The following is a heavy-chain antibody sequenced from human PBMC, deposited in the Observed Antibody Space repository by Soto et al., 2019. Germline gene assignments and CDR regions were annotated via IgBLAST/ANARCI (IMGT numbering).Heavy chain of an antibody. CDR1: GFTFSSYS. CDR3: AREYYDSSGYSPEYFQH. D-gene: IGHD3-22*01. V-gene: IGHV3-21*01. Sequence: GGSLRLSCAASGFTFSSYSMNWVRQAPGKGLEWVSSISSSSSYIYYADSVKGRFTISRDNAKNSLYLQMNSLRAEDTAVYFCAREYYDSSGYSPEYFQHWGQGTLVTVSS. J-gene: IGHJ1*01. CDR2: ISSSSSYI.